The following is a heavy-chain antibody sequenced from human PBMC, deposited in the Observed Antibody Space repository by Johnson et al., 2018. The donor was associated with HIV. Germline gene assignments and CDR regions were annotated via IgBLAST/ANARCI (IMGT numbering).Heavy chain of an antibody. Sequence: QVQLVESGGGLVKAGGSLRLSCAASGFIFSDYYMSWIRQAPGKGLDWVSYISSRGTIIYYVDSVKGRFPISRDNAKNSLYLQMNSLTAADTAVYYCARRALHYDVLTDYPVAANAFDIWGQGTMVTVSS. CDR3: ARRALHYDVLTDYPVAANAFDI. CDR1: GFIFSDYY. CDR2: ISSRGTII. J-gene: IGHJ3*02. D-gene: IGHD3-9*01. V-gene: IGHV3-11*04.